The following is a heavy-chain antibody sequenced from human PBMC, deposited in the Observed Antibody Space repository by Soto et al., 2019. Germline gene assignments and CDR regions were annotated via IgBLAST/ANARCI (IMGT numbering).Heavy chain of an antibody. D-gene: IGHD6-6*01. CDR1: GGSISSSSYY. V-gene: IGHV4-39*01. Sequence: QLQLQESGPGLVKPSETLSLTCTVSGGSISSSSYYWGWIRQPPGKGLEWIGRIYYSGSTYYNPSLKSRVTISVDTSKNQFSLKLSSVTAADTAVYYCARRSSSSPIDYWGQGTLVTVSS. CDR3: ARRSSSSPIDY. J-gene: IGHJ4*02. CDR2: IYYSGST.